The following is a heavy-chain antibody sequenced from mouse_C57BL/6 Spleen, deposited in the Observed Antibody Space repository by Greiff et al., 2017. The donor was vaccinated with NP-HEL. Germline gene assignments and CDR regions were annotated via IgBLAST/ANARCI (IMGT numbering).Heavy chain of an antibody. Sequence: EVKLVESGGGLVKPGGSLKLSCAASGFTFSDYGMHWVRQAPEKGLEWVAYISSGSSTIYYADTVKGRFTISRDNAKNTLFLHMTSLRSEDTAMYYCARTYYSTSFDYWGQGTTLTVSS. D-gene: IGHD2-5*01. CDR1: GFTFSDYG. CDR2: ISSGSSTI. J-gene: IGHJ2*01. CDR3: ARTYYSTSFDY. V-gene: IGHV5-17*01.